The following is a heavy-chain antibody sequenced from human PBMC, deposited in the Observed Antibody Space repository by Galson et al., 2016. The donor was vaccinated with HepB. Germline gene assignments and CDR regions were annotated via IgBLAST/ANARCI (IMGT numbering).Heavy chain of an antibody. CDR2: ISDDGNNK. Sequence: SLRLSCAASGFPFSSYPMHWVRQTPGRGLEWVAVISDDGNNKYYRDSVRGRFTISRVNSRNTLFLQMNGLRTEDTAVYFCARGGLRWVPAPEESGAFDVWGQGTLVTVSS. CDR3: ARGGLRWVPAPEESGAFDV. CDR1: GFPFSSYP. D-gene: IGHD4-23*01. V-gene: IGHV3-30-3*01. J-gene: IGHJ3*01.